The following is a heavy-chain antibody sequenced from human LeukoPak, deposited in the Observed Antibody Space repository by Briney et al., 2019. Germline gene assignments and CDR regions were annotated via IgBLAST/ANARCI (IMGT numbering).Heavy chain of an antibody. D-gene: IGHD3-9*01. Sequence: GGSLRLSCAASGFTFSYYAMGWVRQAPGKGLEWVSGISGSNNAYYTDSVKGRFTISRDNSKNTLYLQMNTLRAEDTAVYYCAKGVRYLDWWILDYWGQGTLVPVPS. CDR3: AKGVRYLDWWILDY. V-gene: IGHV3-23*01. J-gene: IGHJ4*02. CDR1: GFTFSYYA. CDR2: ISGSNNA.